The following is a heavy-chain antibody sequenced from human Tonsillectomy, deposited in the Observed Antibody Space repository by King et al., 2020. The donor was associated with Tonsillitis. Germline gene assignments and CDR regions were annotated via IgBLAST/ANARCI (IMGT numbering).Heavy chain of an antibody. CDR3: ARVSDSSGYYYFDY. Sequence: VQLVESGAEVKKPGASVKVSCKASGYTFTSYDINWVRQATGQGLEWMGWMNPNSGNTGYAQKFQGRVTMTRNTSISTAYMELSGLRSEDTAVYYCARVSDSSGYYYFDYWGQGTLVTVSS. D-gene: IGHD3-22*01. CDR1: GYTFTSYD. V-gene: IGHV1-8*01. J-gene: IGHJ4*02. CDR2: MNPNSGNT.